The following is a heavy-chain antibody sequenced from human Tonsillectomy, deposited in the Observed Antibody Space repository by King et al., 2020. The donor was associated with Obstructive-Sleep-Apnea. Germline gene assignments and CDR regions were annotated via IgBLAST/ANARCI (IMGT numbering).Heavy chain of an antibody. D-gene: IGHD3-22*01. J-gene: IGHJ2*01. CDR3: ARETSSGSRYFDL. CDR1: GFTFSSYW. CDR2: IYSDGSSP. V-gene: IGHV3-74*02. Sequence: VQLVQSGGGLVQPGGSLRLSCAASGFTFSSYWMHWVRQAPGKGLVWVSRIYSDGSSPSYADSVKGRFTISRDNAKNTLYLQMNSLRAGDTAVFYCARETSSGSRYFDLWGRGTLVTVSS.